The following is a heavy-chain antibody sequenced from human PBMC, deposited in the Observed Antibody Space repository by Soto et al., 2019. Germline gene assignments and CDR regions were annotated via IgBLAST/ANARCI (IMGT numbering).Heavy chain of an antibody. CDR3: ARDEGPKVTSHGMDV. CDR2: IYYSGST. Sequence: PSEALSLTWTVSGGSISSGGYYWSWSRQHPGKGLEWIGYIYYSGSTYYNPSLKSRVNISVDTSKHQFSLKLSSVTAAATAVYYCARDEGPKVTSHGMDVWGQRTTVTV. J-gene: IGHJ6*02. CDR1: GGSISSGGYY. D-gene: IGHD4-17*01. V-gene: IGHV4-31*02.